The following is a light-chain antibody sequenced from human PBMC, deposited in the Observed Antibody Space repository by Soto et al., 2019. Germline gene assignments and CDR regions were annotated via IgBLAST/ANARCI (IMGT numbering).Light chain of an antibody. CDR1: SSDVGGYNY. V-gene: IGLV2-14*01. J-gene: IGLJ1*01. CDR3: SSYTTSNTRQIV. CDR2: DVS. Sequence: QSVLTQPASLSGSPGQSITISCPGTSSDVGGYNYVSWYQQHPGKAPKFIIYDVSNRPSGVSNRFSGSKSGNTASLTISGLQAEDEADYYCSSYTTSNTRQIVFGTGTKVTVL.